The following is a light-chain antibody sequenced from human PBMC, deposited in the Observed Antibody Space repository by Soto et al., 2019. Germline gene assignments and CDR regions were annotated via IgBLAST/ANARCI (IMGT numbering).Light chain of an antibody. CDR2: AAS. J-gene: IGKJ5*01. CDR1: QDIGSW. Sequence: DIQMTQSPSFVSASVGDRVTITCRASQDIGSWLAWYQQKPGKAPDLLIYAASSLQSGVPSRFYGSGSGTDFTLTISSLQAEDFATYYCQQGDSFPITFGQGTRLEIK. V-gene: IGKV1-12*01. CDR3: QQGDSFPIT.